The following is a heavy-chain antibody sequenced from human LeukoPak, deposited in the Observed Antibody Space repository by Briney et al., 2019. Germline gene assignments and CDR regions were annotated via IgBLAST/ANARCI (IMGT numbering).Heavy chain of an antibody. D-gene: IGHD4-17*01. CDR3: ARDLYDYGVDYYYYMDV. Sequence: ASVKVSCKASGGTFSSYAISWVRQAPGQGLEWMGRIIPILGIANYAQKFQGRVTITTDESTSTAYMELSSLRSEDTAVYYCARDLYDYGVDYYYYMDVWGKGTTVTVSS. CDR1: GGTFSSYA. V-gene: IGHV1-69*04. J-gene: IGHJ6*03. CDR2: IIPILGIA.